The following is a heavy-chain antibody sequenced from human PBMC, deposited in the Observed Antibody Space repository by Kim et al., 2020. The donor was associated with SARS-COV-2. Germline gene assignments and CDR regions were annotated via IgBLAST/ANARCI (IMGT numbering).Heavy chain of an antibody. V-gene: IGHV1-2*02. J-gene: IGHJ6*02. CDR2: INPNSGGT. CDR1: GYTFTGYY. Sequence: ASVKVSCKASGYTFTGYYMHWVRQAPGQGLEWMGWINPNSGGTNYAQKFQGRVTMTRDTSISTAYMELSRLRSDDTAVYYCAQGDNYGSGSYYNPYYYYGMDVWGQGTTVTVSS. D-gene: IGHD3-10*01. CDR3: AQGDNYGSGSYYNPYYYYGMDV.